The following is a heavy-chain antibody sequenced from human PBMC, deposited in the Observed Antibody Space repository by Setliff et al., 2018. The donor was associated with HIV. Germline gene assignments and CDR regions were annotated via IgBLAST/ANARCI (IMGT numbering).Heavy chain of an antibody. CDR2: IYISGST. J-gene: IGHJ4*02. CDR1: GGSISSGSYY. V-gene: IGHV4-61*02. Sequence: KTSETLSLTCTVSGGSISSGSYYWSWIRQPAGKGLELIGRIYISGSTNYNPSLKNRVTISVDKSKKQFSLKLSSVTAADPAVYHCARGSRNYYGSGALDYWGQGTLVTVSS. CDR3: ARGSRNYYGSGALDY. D-gene: IGHD3-10*01.